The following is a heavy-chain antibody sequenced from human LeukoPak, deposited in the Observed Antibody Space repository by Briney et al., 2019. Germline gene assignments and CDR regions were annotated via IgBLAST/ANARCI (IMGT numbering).Heavy chain of an antibody. CDR3: VRDLGYYDSSGYPTHFDY. J-gene: IGHJ4*02. CDR1: GYTFTSYF. V-gene: IGHV1-46*01. Sequence: ASVKVSCTASGYTFTSYFIHWVRQAPGQGLEWMGIIYPGSGSTSYTQKFRDRVTMTRDKSTSTVNMELSSLRSEDTAVYYCVRDLGYYDSSGYPTHFDYWGQGTLVTVSS. D-gene: IGHD3-22*01. CDR2: IYPGSGST.